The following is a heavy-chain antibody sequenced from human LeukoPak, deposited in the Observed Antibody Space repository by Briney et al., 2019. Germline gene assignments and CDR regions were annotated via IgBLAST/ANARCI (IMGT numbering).Heavy chain of an antibody. J-gene: IGHJ3*02. CDR3: ARDRSSTAREVDAFDI. Sequence: GGSLRLSCAASGFTFSSYAMHWVRQAPGKGLGWVAVISYDGSNKYYADSVKGRFTISRDNSKNTLYLQMNSLRAEDTAVYYCARDRSSTAREVDAFDIWGQGTMVTVSS. D-gene: IGHD4-17*01. CDR2: ISYDGSNK. CDR1: GFTFSSYA. V-gene: IGHV3-30-3*01.